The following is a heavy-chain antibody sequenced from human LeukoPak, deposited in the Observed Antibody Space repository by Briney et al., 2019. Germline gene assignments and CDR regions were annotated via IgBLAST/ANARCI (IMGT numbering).Heavy chain of an antibody. CDR2: MNPNSGNT. CDR3: ARVSTYFGVVTDFDY. J-gene: IGHJ4*02. Sequence: GASVKVSCKASGYTFTSYDINWARQATGQGLEWMGWMNPNSGNTGYAQKFQGRVTMTRNTSISTAYMELSSLRSEDTAVYYCARVSTYFGVVTDFDYWGQGTLVTVSS. CDR1: GYTFTSYD. D-gene: IGHD3-3*01. V-gene: IGHV1-8*01.